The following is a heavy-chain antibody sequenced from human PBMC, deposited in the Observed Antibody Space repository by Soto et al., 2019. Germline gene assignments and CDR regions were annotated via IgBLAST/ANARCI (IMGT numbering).Heavy chain of an antibody. V-gene: IGHV1-2*02. CDR2: INPNSGDT. Sequence: ASVKVSCKASGYTFTGYYMHWLRQAPGQGLEWMGWINPNSGDTNYAQKFQGRVTMTRDTSISTAYMEVSRLRSDDAAVYYCARVRTYYYDSGGLDYWGQGTLVTVSS. CDR1: GYTFTGYY. J-gene: IGHJ4*02. D-gene: IGHD3-22*01. CDR3: ARVRTYYYDSGGLDY.